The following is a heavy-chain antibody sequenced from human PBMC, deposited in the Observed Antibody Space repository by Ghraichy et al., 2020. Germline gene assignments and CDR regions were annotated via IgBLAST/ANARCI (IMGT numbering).Heavy chain of an antibody. CDR2: ISYDGSNK. V-gene: IGHV3-30*18. CDR3: AKVVEYSSGWTPAADY. CDR1: GFTFSSYG. J-gene: IGHJ4*02. D-gene: IGHD6-19*01. Sequence: GGSLRLSCAASGFTFSSYGMHWVRQAPGKGLEWVAVISYDGSNKYYADSVKGRFTISRDNSKNTLYLQMNSLRAEDTAVYYCAKVVEYSSGWTPAADYWGQGTLVTVSS.